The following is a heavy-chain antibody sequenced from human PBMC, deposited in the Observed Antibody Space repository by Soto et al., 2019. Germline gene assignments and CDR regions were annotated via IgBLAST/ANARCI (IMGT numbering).Heavy chain of an antibody. J-gene: IGHJ4*02. CDR1: GFTFSSYG. D-gene: IGHD1-1*01. V-gene: IGHV3-30*03. CDR3: ARVLRPSQSTDY. CDR2: ISYDGSNK. Sequence: GGSLRLSCAASGFTFSSYGMHWVRQAPGKGLEWVAVISYDGSNKYYADSVKGRFTISRDNSKNTLYLQMNSLRAEDTAVYYCARVLRPSQSTDYWGQGTLVTVSS.